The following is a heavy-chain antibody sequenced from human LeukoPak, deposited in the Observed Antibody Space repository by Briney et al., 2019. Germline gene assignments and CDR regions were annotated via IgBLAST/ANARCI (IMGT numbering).Heavy chain of an antibody. D-gene: IGHD5-24*01. Sequence: GGSLRLSCAASGFTFSSYAMSWVRQAPGKGLEWVSAISGSGGSTYYADSVKGRFTISRDNSKNTLCLQMNSLRAEDTAVYYCAKDIWGDGYNYWGQGPLVTVSS. V-gene: IGHV3-23*01. CDR2: ISGSGGST. J-gene: IGHJ4*02. CDR3: AKDIWGDGYNY. CDR1: GFTFSSYA.